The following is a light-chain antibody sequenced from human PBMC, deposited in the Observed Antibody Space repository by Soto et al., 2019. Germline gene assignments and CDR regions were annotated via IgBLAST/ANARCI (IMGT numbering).Light chain of an antibody. CDR2: AAS. J-gene: IGKJ3*01. V-gene: IGKV3-15*01. Sequence: ERVMTQSPATLSVSPGERATLSCRASQSVNTNLAWYQQKPCQPPRLLIYAASTRATGIPTRFSGSGSGTEFTLTITSLQSEDVAVDYCQQYNSWPPIFSFGPGTKVDIK. CDR1: QSVNTN. CDR3: QQYNSWPPIFS.